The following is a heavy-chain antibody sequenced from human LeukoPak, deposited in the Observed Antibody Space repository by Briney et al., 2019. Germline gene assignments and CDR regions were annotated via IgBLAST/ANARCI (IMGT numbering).Heavy chain of an antibody. V-gene: IGHV3-21*01. CDR2: IDTSGSYI. D-gene: IGHD3-10*01. CDR3: ARGRSITLLRGVAMSDGFDI. Sequence: GGSLRLSCTASGFTFTSYGMNWVRQAPGKGLEWVSFIDTSGSYIYYGDSLKGRVTISRDNAKNSLYLQMNGLSAEDTAVYYCARGRSITLLRGVAMSDGFDIWGQGAMVTVSS. CDR1: GFTFTSYG. J-gene: IGHJ3*02.